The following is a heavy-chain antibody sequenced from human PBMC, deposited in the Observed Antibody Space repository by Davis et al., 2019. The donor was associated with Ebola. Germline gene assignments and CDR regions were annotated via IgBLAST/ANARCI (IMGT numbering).Heavy chain of an antibody. D-gene: IGHD3-3*01. CDR1: GGTFSSYV. CDR2: ISAYNGNT. J-gene: IGHJ5*02. Sequence: AASVKVSCKASGGTFSSYVIIWVRQAPGQGLEWMGWISAYNGNTNYAQKLQGRVTITADKSTSTAYMELSSLRSEDTAVYYCASTWLRFLEWSGTWFDPWGQGTLVTVSS. CDR3: ASTWLRFLEWSGTWFDP. V-gene: IGHV1-18*01.